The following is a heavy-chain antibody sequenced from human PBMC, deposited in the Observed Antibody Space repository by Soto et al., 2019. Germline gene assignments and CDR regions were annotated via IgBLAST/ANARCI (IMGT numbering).Heavy chain of an antibody. D-gene: IGHD5-18*01. Sequence: SVKVSCQASGGTFSSYAISWVREAPGQGLEWMGGIIPIFGTANYAQKFQGRVTITADESTSTAYMELSSLGSEDTAVYYCARRGYPTATPFDYWGQGTLVTVSS. V-gene: IGHV1-69*13. CDR2: IIPIFGTA. CDR1: GGTFSSYA. J-gene: IGHJ4*02. CDR3: ARRGYPTATPFDY.